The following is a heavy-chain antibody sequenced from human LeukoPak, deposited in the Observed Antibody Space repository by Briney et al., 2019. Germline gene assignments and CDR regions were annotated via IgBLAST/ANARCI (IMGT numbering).Heavy chain of an antibody. V-gene: IGHV3-74*01. CDR1: GFTFSSYW. J-gene: IGHJ4*02. Sequence: GGSLRLSCAASGFTFSSYWMHWVRQAPGKGLVWVSRIKSDGSSTSYADSVKGRFTISRDNAKNTLYLQMNSLRDEDTAVYYCARAMVPLFENWGQGTLVTVSS. CDR3: ARAMVPLFEN. D-gene: IGHD4/OR15-4a*01. CDR2: IKSDGSST.